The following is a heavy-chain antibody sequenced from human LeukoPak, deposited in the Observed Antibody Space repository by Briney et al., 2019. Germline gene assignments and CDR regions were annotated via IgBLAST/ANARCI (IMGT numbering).Heavy chain of an antibody. CDR1: GGSISSSSYY. Sequence: KPSETLSLTCTVSGGSISSSSYYWGWIRQPPGKGLEWIGSIYYSGSTYYNPSLKSRVTISVDTSKNQFSLKLSSVTAADTAVYYCARHLRRFDYWGQGTLVTVSS. J-gene: IGHJ4*02. V-gene: IGHV4-39*01. CDR3: ARHLRRFDY. CDR2: IYYSGST.